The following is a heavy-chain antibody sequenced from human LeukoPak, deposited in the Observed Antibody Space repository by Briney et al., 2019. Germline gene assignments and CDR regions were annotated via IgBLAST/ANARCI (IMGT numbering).Heavy chain of an antibody. J-gene: IGHJ4*02. V-gene: IGHV3-48*01. D-gene: IGHD2-15*01. CDR1: GFTFSSYS. CDR2: ISSSSSAT. CDR3: ARGPCSGGSCRYYVDY. Sequence: GGSLRLSCAASGFTFSSYSMNWVRQAPGKGLEWLSFISSSSSATYYADSVKGRFTISRDNAKKSLYLQMNSLRAEDTAVYYCARGPCSGGSCRYYVDYWGQGTLVTVSS.